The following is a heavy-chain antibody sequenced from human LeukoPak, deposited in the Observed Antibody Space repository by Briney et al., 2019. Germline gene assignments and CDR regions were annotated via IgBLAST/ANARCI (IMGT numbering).Heavy chain of an antibody. D-gene: IGHD3-22*01. V-gene: IGHV1-18*01. CDR3: ARDWKYYYDSSGYFNDAFDI. CDR1: GYTFTSYG. CDR2: ISAYNGNT. J-gene: IGHJ3*02. Sequence: ASVKVSCRASGYTFTSYGISWVRQAPGQGLEWMGWISAYNGNTNYAQKLQGRVTMTTDTSTSTAYMELRSLRSDDTAVYYCARDWKYYYDSSGYFNDAFDIWGQGTMVTVSS.